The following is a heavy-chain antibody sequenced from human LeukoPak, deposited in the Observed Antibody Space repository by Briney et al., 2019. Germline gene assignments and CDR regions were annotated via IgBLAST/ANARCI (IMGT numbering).Heavy chain of an antibody. Sequence: PGGSLRLSCAASGFTFSTCWMHWVRQAPGKGLVWVSRIKSDGSGTSYADSVKGRFTISRDNAKNTLHLHMNSLRAEDTAVYYCARGGNDFWSGYRRGYMDVWGKGTTVTVSS. V-gene: IGHV3-74*01. CDR3: ARGGNDFWSGYRRGYMDV. CDR2: IKSDGSGT. CDR1: GFTFSTCW. D-gene: IGHD3-3*01. J-gene: IGHJ6*03.